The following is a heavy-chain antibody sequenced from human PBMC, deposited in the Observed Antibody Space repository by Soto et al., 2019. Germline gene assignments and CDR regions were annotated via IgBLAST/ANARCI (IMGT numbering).Heavy chain of an antibody. Sequence: GGSLRLSCSASGFTFSGYAMHWVRQAPGKGLEYVSAISSNGGSTYYADSVKGRFTISRDNSKNTLYLQMSSLRAEDTAVYYCVKAQLNSGSYSRPLYYYYGMDVWGQGTTVTVSS. D-gene: IGHD1-26*01. CDR2: ISSNGGST. J-gene: IGHJ6*02. CDR3: VKAQLNSGSYSRPLYYYYGMDV. CDR1: GFTFSGYA. V-gene: IGHV3-64D*06.